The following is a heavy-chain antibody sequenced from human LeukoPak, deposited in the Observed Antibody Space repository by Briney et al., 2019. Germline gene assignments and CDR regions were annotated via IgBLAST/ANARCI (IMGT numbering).Heavy chain of an antibody. Sequence: ASVKVSCKASGYTFTSYGISWVRQAPGQGLEWMGWINPNSGGTNYAQKFQGRVTMTRDTSISTAYMELSRLRSDDTAVYYCARDPSGSYAFDYWGQGTLVTVSS. CDR3: ARDPSGSYAFDY. CDR1: GYTFTSYG. D-gene: IGHD1-26*01. CDR2: INPNSGGT. J-gene: IGHJ4*02. V-gene: IGHV1-2*02.